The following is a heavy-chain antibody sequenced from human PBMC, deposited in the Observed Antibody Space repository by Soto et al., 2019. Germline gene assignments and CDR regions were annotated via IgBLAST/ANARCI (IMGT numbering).Heavy chain of an antibody. V-gene: IGHV1-18*01. Sequence: QVQLVQSGAEVKKPGASVKVSCKASGYTFTSYGISWVRQAPGQGLEWMGWISAYNGNKKSAQKLQGRASMTTDTSRSTAHTALRSLRPADTAVYYCARDIGQQLLAYWGPGPLVTVSS. CDR1: GYTFTSYG. CDR3: ARDIGQQLLAY. D-gene: IGHD6-13*01. CDR2: ISAYNGNK. J-gene: IGHJ4*02.